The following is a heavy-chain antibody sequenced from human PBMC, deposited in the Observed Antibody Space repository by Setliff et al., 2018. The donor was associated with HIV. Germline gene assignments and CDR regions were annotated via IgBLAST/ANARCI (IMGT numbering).Heavy chain of an antibody. V-gene: IGHV4-4*02. Sequence: PSETLSLTCAVSSGSISSSNWWSWVRQPPGKELEWIGEIYHSGSTNYNPSLKSRVTISLDRFKNQSSLKLTSVTAADTAVYYCASRVPAARHFDSWGQGTLVTVSS. CDR3: ASRVPAARHFDS. CDR2: IYHSGST. D-gene: IGHD2-2*01. J-gene: IGHJ4*02. CDR1: SGSISSSNW.